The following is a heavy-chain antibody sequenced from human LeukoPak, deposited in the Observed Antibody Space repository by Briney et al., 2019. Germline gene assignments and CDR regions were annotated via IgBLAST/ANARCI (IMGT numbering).Heavy chain of an antibody. CDR2: IDPSDSYI. J-gene: IGHJ4*02. V-gene: IGHV5-10-1*01. CDR1: GYSLTSYW. CDR3: ARHGLVGRGSSGDIDY. Sequence: GESLKISCKGAGYSLTSYWISWVRQMPGKGLEWMGRIDPSDSYINYSPSFQGHVTISADKSISTAYLQCSSLKASDTAMYYCARHGLVGRGSSGDIDYWGQGTLVTVSS. D-gene: IGHD2-21*01.